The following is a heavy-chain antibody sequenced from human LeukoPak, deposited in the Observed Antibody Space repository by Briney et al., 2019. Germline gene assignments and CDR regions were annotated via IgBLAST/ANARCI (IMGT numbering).Heavy chain of an antibody. J-gene: IGHJ6*03. CDR1: GFTFSSYA. CDR2: ISGSGGST. CDR3: AKGRTNRYYYYMDV. V-gene: IGHV3-23*01. Sequence: GGSLRLSCAASGFTFSSYAMNWVRQAPGKGLEWVSAISGSGGSTYYADSVKGRFTISRDNSKNTLYLQMNSLRAEDTAVYYCAKGRTNRYYYYMDVWGKGTTVTISS. D-gene: IGHD1-1*01.